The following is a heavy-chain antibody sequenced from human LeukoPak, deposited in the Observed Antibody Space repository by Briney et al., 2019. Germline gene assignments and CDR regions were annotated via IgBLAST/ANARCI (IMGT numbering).Heavy chain of an antibody. D-gene: IGHD3-3*01. CDR3: ARTKYYDFWSGTSSGNWFDP. J-gene: IGHJ5*02. Sequence: GGSLRLSCAASGFTFSSYEMNWVRQAPGKGLEWVSYISSSGSTIYYADSVKGRFIISRDNAKNSLYLQMNSLRAEDTAVYYCARTKYYDFWSGTSSGNWFDPWGQGTLVTVSS. V-gene: IGHV3-48*03. CDR1: GFTFSSYE. CDR2: ISSSGSTI.